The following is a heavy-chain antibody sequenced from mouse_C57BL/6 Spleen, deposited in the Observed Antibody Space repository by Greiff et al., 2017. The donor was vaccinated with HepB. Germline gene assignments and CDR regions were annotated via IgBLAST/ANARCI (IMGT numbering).Heavy chain of an antibody. CDR3: ARSYGYDAYWYFDV. CDR1: GYTFTSYW. Sequence: QVQLKQSGAELVKPGASVKLSCKASGYTFTSYWMQWVKQRPGRGLEWIGEIDPSDSYTNYNQKFKGKATLTVDTSSSTAYMQLSSLTSEDSAVYYCARSYGYDAYWYFDVWGTGTTVTVSS. CDR2: IDPSDSYT. D-gene: IGHD2-2*01. V-gene: IGHV1-50*01. J-gene: IGHJ1*03.